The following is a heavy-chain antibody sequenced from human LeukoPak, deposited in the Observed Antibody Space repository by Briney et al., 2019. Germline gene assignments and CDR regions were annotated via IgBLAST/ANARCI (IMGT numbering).Heavy chain of an antibody. CDR3: ARVDTAMVTFDY. Sequence: ASVKVSCKASGYTFTSYAMNWVRQAPGQGLEWMGWINPSSGGTNYAQKFQGRVTMTRDTSISTAYMELSRLRSDDTAVYYCARVDTAMVTFDYWGQGTLVTVSS. D-gene: IGHD5-18*01. V-gene: IGHV1-2*02. CDR2: INPSSGGT. CDR1: GYTFTSYA. J-gene: IGHJ4*02.